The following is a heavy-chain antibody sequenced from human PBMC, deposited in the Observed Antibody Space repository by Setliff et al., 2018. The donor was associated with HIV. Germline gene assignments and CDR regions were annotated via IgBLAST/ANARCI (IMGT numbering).Heavy chain of an antibody. CDR2: IYHSGST. J-gene: IGHJ5*02. CDR3: ARLLNYYGNWFDP. D-gene: IGHD3-10*01. V-gene: IGHV4-38-2*02. Sequence: SATLSLTCTVSGYSISSGYYWGWIRQPPGKGLEWIGSIYHSGSTYYNPSLKSRVTISVDTSKNQFSLKLSSVTAADTAVYYCARLLNYYGNWFDPWGQGTLVTVSS. CDR1: GYSISSGYY.